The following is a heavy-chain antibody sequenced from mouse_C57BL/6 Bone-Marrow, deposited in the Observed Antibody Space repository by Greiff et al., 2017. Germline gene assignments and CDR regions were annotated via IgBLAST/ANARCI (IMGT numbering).Heavy chain of an antibody. CDR3: ARLTTVVASDY. D-gene: IGHD1-1*01. Sequence: QVQLQQPGAELVRPGSSVKLSCKASGYTFTSYWMHWVKQRPIQGLEWIGNIDPSDSETHYNQKFKDKATLTVDKSSSTAYMQLSSLTSEDSAVYYCARLTTVVASDYWCQGTTLTVSS. V-gene: IGHV1-52*01. J-gene: IGHJ2*01. CDR2: IDPSDSET. CDR1: GYTFTSYW.